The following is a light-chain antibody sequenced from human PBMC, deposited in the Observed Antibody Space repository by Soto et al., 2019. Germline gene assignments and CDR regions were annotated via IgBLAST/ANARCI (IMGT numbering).Light chain of an antibody. CDR2: GIS. V-gene: IGKV3-20*01. CDR3: EHYGSSPRT. CDR1: QSVSSNY. J-gene: IGKJ1*01. Sequence: EVVLTQSPGTLSLSPGERATLSCRASQSVSSNYFAWYQQKPGQAPRLLIYGISRRATGIPDRFSGSGSGTDFTLTISRLEPEDFAVYYCEHYGSSPRTFGQGTKVDIK.